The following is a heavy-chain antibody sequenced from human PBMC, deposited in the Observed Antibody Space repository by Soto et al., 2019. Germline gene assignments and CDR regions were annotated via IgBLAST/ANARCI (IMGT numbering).Heavy chain of an antibody. J-gene: IGHJ6*03. CDR3: AKSLVFVDHAYMDV. Sequence: QVQLVQSGAEVKKPGSSVKVSCEASVGTFTSYIFTWVLQAPGKGFEWMGRIIPIQGTSDYAWKCKDRVTMTADNSTTKAYMELSSLRPDDTAVYYCAKSLVFVDHAYMDVWGKGTTVTVSS. D-gene: IGHD2-21*01. CDR2: IIPIQGTS. CDR1: VGTFTSYI. V-gene: IGHV1-69*08.